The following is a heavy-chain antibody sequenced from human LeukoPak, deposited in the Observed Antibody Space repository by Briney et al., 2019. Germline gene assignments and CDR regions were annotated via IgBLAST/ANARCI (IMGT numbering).Heavy chain of an antibody. CDR1: GYTFTCYY. J-gene: IGHJ4*01. V-gene: IGHV1-46*01. Sequence: ASVKVSCMASGYTFTCYYMHWVRQAPGQGLEWMGIFNPSGGSTSYAQKFQGRVTMTRDTSTSTVYMELSSLRSEDTAVNDCARACISTSCVFDYGGQGTMVSVSA. CDR3: ARACISTSCVFDY. CDR2: FNPSGGST. D-gene: IGHD2-2*01.